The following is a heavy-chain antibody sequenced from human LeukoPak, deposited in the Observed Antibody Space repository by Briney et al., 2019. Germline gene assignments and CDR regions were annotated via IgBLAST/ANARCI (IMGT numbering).Heavy chain of an antibody. Sequence: GESLKISCKGSGYSFSTYWIAWVRQMPGKGLEWMAIIYPGDSDIKYSPSFQGQVTISADKSISTAYLQWSSLKASDTAMYYCATYHYADTAMVLWGQGTLVTVSS. D-gene: IGHD5-18*01. J-gene: IGHJ4*02. V-gene: IGHV5-51*01. CDR2: IYPGDSDI. CDR1: GYSFSTYW. CDR3: ATYHYADTAMVL.